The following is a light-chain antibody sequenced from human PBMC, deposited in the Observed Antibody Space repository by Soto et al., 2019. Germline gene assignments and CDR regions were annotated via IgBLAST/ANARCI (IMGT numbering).Light chain of an antibody. V-gene: IGKV1-39*01. J-gene: IGKJ2*01. CDR2: DAS. CDR3: QQSFSIPPN. CDR1: QTISRF. Sequence: DIQLTQSPSSLSASVGDRVTITCRASQTISRFLNWYQRKPVKAHKFLIHDASSLQSGVPSRFSGSGSGTDFNLHISSLQHEDFATYCCQQSFSIPPNVGHGIKLEIK.